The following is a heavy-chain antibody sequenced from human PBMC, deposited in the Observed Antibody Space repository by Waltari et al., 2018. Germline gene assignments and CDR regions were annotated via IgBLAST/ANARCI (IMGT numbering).Heavy chain of an antibody. CDR2: MNHSGST. V-gene: IGHV4-34*01. CDR1: GGSFSGYY. J-gene: IGHJ6*03. Sequence: QVQLQQWGAGLLKPSETLSLTCAVYGGSFSGYYWSWIRQPPGKGLEWIGEMNHSGSTNDNPSRKSRVTISVDTSKKQVSLELRSVTAADTAVYYCVRDPQGGYYRAHYMDVWGKGTTVTVSS. CDR3: VRDPQGGYYRAHYMDV. D-gene: IGHD3-22*01.